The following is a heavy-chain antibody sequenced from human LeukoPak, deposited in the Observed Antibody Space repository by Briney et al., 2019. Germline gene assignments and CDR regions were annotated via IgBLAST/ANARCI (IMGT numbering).Heavy chain of an antibody. CDR1: GYTFTSYY. CDR2: MNPNSGNT. Sequence: GASVKVSCKASGYTFTSYYMHWVRQATGQGLEWMGWMNPNSGNTGYAQKFQGRVTMTRNTSISTAYMELSSLRSEDTAVYYCARAEWDDYRQYYFDYWGQGTLVTVSS. J-gene: IGHJ4*02. D-gene: IGHD4-11*01. CDR3: ARAEWDDYRQYYFDY. V-gene: IGHV1-8*02.